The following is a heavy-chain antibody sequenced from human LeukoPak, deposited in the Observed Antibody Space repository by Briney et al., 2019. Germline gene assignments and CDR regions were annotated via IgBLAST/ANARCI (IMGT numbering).Heavy chain of an antibody. V-gene: IGHV1-2*02. CDR2: INPNSGGT. J-gene: IGHJ4*02. CDR1: GYTFTGYY. CDR3: ASIPSIAAAGTEFDY. D-gene: IGHD6-13*01. Sequence: ASVKVSCKASGYTFTGYYMHWVRQAPGQGLEWMGWINPNSGGTNHAQKFQGRVTMTRDTSISTAYMELSRLRSDDTAVYYCASIPSIAAAGTEFDYWGQGTLVTVSS.